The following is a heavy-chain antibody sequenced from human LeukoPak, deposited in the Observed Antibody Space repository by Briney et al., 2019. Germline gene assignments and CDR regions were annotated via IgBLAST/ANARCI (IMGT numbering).Heavy chain of an antibody. D-gene: IGHD3-22*01. CDR1: GGSISSYY. CDR2: IYYSGST. J-gene: IGHJ4*02. Sequence: SETLSLTCTVSGGSISSYYWSWIRQPPGKGLEWIGYIYYSGSTNYNPSLKSRVTISVDTSKNQFSLKLSSVTAADTAVHYCARQKDSSGYFDYWGQGTLVTVSS. CDR3: ARQKDSSGYFDY. V-gene: IGHV4-59*08.